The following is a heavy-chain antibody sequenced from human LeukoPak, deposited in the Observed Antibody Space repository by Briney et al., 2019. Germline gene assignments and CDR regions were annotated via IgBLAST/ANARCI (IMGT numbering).Heavy chain of an antibody. J-gene: IGHJ4*02. V-gene: IGHV4-59*11. CDR1: GGSISSHY. CDR3: ARSGRDGYNLAFDY. D-gene: IGHD5-24*01. CDR2: IYYSGST. Sequence: PSETLSLTCTASGGSISSHYWSWIRQPPGKGLEWIGYIYYSGSTNYNPSLKSRVTISVDTSKNQFSLKLSSVTAADTAVYYCARSGRDGYNLAFDYWGQGTLVTVSS.